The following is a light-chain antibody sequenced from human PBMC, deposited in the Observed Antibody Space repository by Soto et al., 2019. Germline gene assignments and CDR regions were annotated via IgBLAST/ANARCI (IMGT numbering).Light chain of an antibody. Sequence: QSVLTQAASVSGSPGQSITISCTGTSSDVGGYNYVSWYQQHPGKAPKLMIYEVSNRPSGVSNRFSGSKSGNTASLTISGLQAEDEADYYCSSYTSSSIDYVFGTGTKLIVL. J-gene: IGLJ1*01. V-gene: IGLV2-14*01. CDR3: SSYTSSSIDYV. CDR1: SSDVGGYNY. CDR2: EVS.